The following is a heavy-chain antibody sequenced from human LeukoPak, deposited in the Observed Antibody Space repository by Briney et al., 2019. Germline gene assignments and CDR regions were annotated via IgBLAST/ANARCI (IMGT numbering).Heavy chain of an antibody. V-gene: IGHV1-46*01. J-gene: IGHJ6*03. CDR3: ARSGYSYGYYYYYMDV. Sequence: ASVKVSCKASGYTFTSYYMHWVRQAPGQGLEWMGIINPSGGSTSYAQKFQGRVTITADESTSTAYMELSSLRSEDTAVYYCARSGYSYGYYYYYMDVWGKGTTVTISS. CDR1: GYTFTSYY. D-gene: IGHD5-18*01. CDR2: INPSGGST.